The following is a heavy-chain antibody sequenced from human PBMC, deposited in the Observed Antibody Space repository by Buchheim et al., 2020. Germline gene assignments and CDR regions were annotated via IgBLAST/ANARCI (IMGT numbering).Heavy chain of an antibody. CDR1: GFTFRSYE. D-gene: IGHD6-25*01. J-gene: IGHJ4*02. V-gene: IGHV3-48*03. CDR2: IISSGSTI. Sequence: EVQVVESGGGLVQPGGSLRLSCAASGFTFRSYEMNWVRQAPGKGLEWVSYIISSGSTIYYADSVKGRFTISRDNAKNSLYLQMNSLRAEDTAVYYCARAIIAASFDYWGQGTL. CDR3: ARAIIAASFDY.